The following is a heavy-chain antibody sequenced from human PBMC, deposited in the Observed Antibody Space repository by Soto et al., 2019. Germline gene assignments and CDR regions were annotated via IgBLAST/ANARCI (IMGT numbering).Heavy chain of an antibody. CDR1: GYSFTNND. CDR2: MNPGSGDT. V-gene: IGHV1-8*01. Sequence: ASVKVSCKASGYSFTNNDVTCVRQATGQVLEWMGWMNPGSGDTGYAQEFQGRVTMTRDISIATAYMELSSLRSDDTAIYYCSRMAAFGSLNWFDPRGHGTLFTVSS. D-gene: IGHD3-10*01. CDR3: SRMAAFGSLNWFDP. J-gene: IGHJ5*02.